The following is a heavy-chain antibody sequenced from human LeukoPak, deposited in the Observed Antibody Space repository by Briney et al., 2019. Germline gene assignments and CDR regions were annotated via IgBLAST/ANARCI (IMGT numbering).Heavy chain of an antibody. V-gene: IGHV1-46*01. D-gene: IGHD1-26*01. J-gene: IGHJ4*02. CDR3: ARDLIVGANKRDGNFDY. Sequence: ASVKVSCKASGYTFTSYYMHWVRQAPGQGLEWMGIINPSGGSTSYAQKFQGRVTMTRDTSTSTVYMELSSLRSEDTAVYYCARDLIVGANKRDGNFDYWGQGTLVTVSS. CDR2: INPSGGST. CDR1: GYTFTSYY.